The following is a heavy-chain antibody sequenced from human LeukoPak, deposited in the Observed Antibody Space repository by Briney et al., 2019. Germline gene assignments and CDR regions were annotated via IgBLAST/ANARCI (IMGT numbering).Heavy chain of an antibody. CDR2: IYYSGST. V-gene: IGHV4-39*01. J-gene: IGHJ5*02. CDR3: ARKPYGYLNWFDR. D-gene: IGHD5-18*01. Sequence: SETLSLTCTVSGDSISSGDCYWRWLRQPPGKGLEWFGSIYYSGSTYYNASLKRRVTISVDTSKNQFSLQLSSVTAADTAVYYCARKPYGYLNWFDRWGQGTLVTV. CDR1: GDSISSGDCY.